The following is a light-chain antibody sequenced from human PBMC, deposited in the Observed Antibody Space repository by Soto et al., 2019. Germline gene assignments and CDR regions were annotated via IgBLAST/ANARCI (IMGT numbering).Light chain of an antibody. CDR1: HAVNTY. V-gene: IGKV1-8*01. Sequence: AVRMTQSPSSLSASIGDRVTITCRASHAVNTYLAWYQQKPGKAPKLLMYAVSTLQTGVPSRFSGSGSGTDFTLTISYLQSEDFATYYCQQYYSYPPLTFGGGTKVEIK. CDR2: AVS. CDR3: QQYYSYPPLT. J-gene: IGKJ4*01.